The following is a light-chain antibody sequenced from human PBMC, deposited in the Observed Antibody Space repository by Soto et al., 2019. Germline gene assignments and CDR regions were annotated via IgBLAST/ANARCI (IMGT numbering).Light chain of an antibody. CDR2: DAS. CDR3: QKYNSYLWT. CDR1: QSISSW. Sequence: DIQMTQSPSTLSASVGDRVTITCRASQSISSWLAWYRQKPGKAPKLLIYDASSLESGVPSRFSGSGSGTEFTLTISSLQPDDFATYYCQKYNSYLWTFGQGTKVDI. V-gene: IGKV1-5*01. J-gene: IGKJ1*01.